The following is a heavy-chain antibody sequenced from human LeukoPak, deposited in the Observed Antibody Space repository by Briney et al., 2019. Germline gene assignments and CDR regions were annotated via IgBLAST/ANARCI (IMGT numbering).Heavy chain of an antibody. V-gene: IGHV4-39*01. CDR1: GGSISSSSYY. D-gene: IGHD3-10*01. CDR3: ARQYYGSGSLNWFDP. CDR2: IYYSGST. J-gene: IGHJ5*02. Sequence: KPSETLSLTCTVSGGSISSSSYYWGWIRQPPGKGLEWIGSIYYSGSTYYNPSLKSRVTISVDTSKNQFSLKLSSVTAADTAVYYCARQYYGSGSLNWFDPWGQGTLVTVSS.